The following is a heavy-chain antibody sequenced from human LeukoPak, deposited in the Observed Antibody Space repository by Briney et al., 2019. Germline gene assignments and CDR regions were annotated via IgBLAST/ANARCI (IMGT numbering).Heavy chain of an antibody. CDR2: INHSGST. J-gene: IGHJ4*02. Sequence: SETLSLTCAVYGGSFSGYYWSWIRQPPGKGLEWIGDINHSGSTNYNPSLKSRVTISVDTSKNQFSLKLSSVTAADTAVYYCARIGMTTVTHFDYWGQGTLVTVSS. V-gene: IGHV4-34*01. CDR3: ARIGMTTVTHFDY. D-gene: IGHD4-17*01. CDR1: GGSFSGYY.